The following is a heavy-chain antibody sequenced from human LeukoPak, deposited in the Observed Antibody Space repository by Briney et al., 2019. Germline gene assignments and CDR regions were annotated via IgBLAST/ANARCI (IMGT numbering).Heavy chain of an antibody. CDR3: ATDFEGTSGLFYY. Sequence: SETLSLTCTLSGGSIRSGAYSWSWIRQPPGKGLEWIGYIYYSGSTNYNPSLKSRVTISVDTSKNQFSLNLSSVTAADTAVYYCATDFEGTSGLFYYWGQGTLVTVSS. CDR1: GGSIRSGAYS. J-gene: IGHJ4*02. D-gene: IGHD2-2*01. CDR2: IYYSGST. V-gene: IGHV4-61*08.